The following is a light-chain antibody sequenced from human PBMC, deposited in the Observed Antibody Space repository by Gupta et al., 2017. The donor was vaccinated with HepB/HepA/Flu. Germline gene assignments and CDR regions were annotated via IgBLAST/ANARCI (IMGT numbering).Light chain of an antibody. CDR1: SPRSYY. CDR3: NSRDSSGKWV. Sequence: SSELTQDPAVSVALGQTVRITCQGDSPRSYYASWYQQKPGQAPVLVIYGKNNRPSGIPDRFSGSSSGNTASLTITGAQAEDEADYYCNSRDSSGKWVFGGGTKLTVL. J-gene: IGLJ3*02. CDR2: GKN. V-gene: IGLV3-19*01.